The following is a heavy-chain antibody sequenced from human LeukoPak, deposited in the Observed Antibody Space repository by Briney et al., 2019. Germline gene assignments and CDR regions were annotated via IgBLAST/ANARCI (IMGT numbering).Heavy chain of an antibody. D-gene: IGHD3-3*01. CDR3: ARSYDFWSGYWGYYYYYGMDV. CDR1: GFTFSSYW. V-gene: IGHV3-7*01. J-gene: IGHJ6*02. Sequence: GGSLRLSCAASGFTFSSYWMSWVRQAPGKGLEWVANIKQDGSEKYYADSVKGRFTISRDNSKNTLYLQMNSLRAEDTAVYYCARSYDFWSGYWGYYYYYGMDVWAKGPRSPSP. CDR2: IKQDGSEK.